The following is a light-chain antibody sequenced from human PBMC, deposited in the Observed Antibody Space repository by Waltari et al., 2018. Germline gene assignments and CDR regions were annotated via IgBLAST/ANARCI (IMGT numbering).Light chain of an antibody. CDR1: QSVNSGY. CDR3: QQHVTSPLT. V-gene: IGKV3-20*01. CDR2: STS. J-gene: IGKJ4*01. Sequence: IVLTQSPGTLSLSPVERATLSCRASQSVNSGYFAWYQQKPGQAPRLLIYSTSTRATGIPDRFSGSGSGTDFTLTISRLEPEDFAVYYCQQHVTSPLTFGAGTKVEIK.